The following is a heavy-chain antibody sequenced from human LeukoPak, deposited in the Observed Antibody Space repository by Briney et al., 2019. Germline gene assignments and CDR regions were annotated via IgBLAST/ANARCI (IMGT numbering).Heavy chain of an antibody. CDR1: GGSFSGYY. Sequence: SETLSLTCAVYGGSFSGYYWSWIRQPPGKGLEWIGEINHSGSTNSNPSLKSRVTISVDTSKNQFSLKLSSVTAADTAVYYCARSPLVAARPASFRFDPWGQGTLVTVSS. CDR2: INHSGST. V-gene: IGHV4-34*01. D-gene: IGHD6-6*01. J-gene: IGHJ5*02. CDR3: ARSPLVAARPASFRFDP.